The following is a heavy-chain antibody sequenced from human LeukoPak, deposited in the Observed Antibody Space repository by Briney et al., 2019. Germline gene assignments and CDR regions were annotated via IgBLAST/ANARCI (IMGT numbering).Heavy chain of an antibody. CDR3: ARARGDSSPASRYFDY. CDR1: GFSFSYYV. CDR2: IATDGGER. Sequence: GGSPRLSCAGSGFSFSYYVMHWVRQAPGKGLEWGALIATDGGERYYADSVKGRFTISRDNSKNTLYVQMNSLRPEDTAIYYCARARGDSSPASRYFDYWGQGAPVTVSS. J-gene: IGHJ4*02. V-gene: IGHV3-30-3*01. D-gene: IGHD5-18*01.